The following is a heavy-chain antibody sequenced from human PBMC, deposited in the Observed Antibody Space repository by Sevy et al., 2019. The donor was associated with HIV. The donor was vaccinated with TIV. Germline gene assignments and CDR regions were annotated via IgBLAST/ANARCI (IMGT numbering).Heavy chain of an antibody. Sequence: GGSLRLSCAASGFTFDEYAMHWVRQVPGKGLEWVSGISWNSNSLGYADSVKGRVTISRDNAKKSLYLQMNSLRTEDSTLYYCAKATDPDYDFWSGIDHYYYAMDVWGQGTTVTVSS. D-gene: IGHD3-3*01. CDR1: GFTFDEYA. CDR2: ISWNSNSL. CDR3: AKATDPDYDFWSGIDHYYYAMDV. V-gene: IGHV3-9*01. J-gene: IGHJ6*02.